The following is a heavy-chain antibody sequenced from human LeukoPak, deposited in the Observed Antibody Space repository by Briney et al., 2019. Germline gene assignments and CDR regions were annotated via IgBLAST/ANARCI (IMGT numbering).Heavy chain of an antibody. CDR2: ISSSSSYI. J-gene: IGHJ4*02. CDR3: ASVRLYSFDY. D-gene: IGHD2-2*02. Sequence: PGGSLRLSCAASGFTFSKYSMNWVRQAPGKGLEWVSSISSSSSYIYYTDSVKGRFTISRDTSKNTLYLQMNSLRAEDTAVYYCASVRLYSFDYWGQGTLVTVSS. CDR1: GFTFSKYS. V-gene: IGHV3-21*04.